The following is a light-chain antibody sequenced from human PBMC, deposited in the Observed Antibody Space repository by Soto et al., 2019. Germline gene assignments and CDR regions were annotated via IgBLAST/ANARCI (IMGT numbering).Light chain of an antibody. J-gene: IGLJ2*01. CDR1: SSDVGSYIF. CDR2: EIT. Sequence: QSLLTQPHSASGSPGQSVTISCAGTSSDVGSYIFVSWYQHHPGNAPKLLIYEITKRPPGVSDRVSGSKSGNTASLTVSGLQVEDEADYYCSLYAGGNNVIFGGGTKLTVL. V-gene: IGLV2-8*01. CDR3: SLYAGGNNVI.